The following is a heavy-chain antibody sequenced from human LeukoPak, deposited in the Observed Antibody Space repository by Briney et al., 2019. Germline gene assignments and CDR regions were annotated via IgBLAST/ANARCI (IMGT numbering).Heavy chain of an antibody. CDR1: GFTFSTYA. V-gene: IGHV3-23*01. CDR2: ISGSGDYT. J-gene: IGHJ4*02. CDR3: AKSPYSTSSSDFDY. Sequence: GGSLRLSCAASGFTFSTYAMSWVRQAPGKGLEWVSTISGSGDYTYHADSVKGRFTISRDNSKNTLYLQMDSLRAEDMAVYYCAKSPYSTSSSDFDYWGQGTLVTVSS. D-gene: IGHD6-6*01.